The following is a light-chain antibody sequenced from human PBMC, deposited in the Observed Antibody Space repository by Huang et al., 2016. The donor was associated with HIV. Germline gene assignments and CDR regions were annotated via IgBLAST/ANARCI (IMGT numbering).Light chain of an antibody. Sequence: DVLLTQSPLSLPVTLGQPAFITCKSNQSLVYGDGNIYLNWFHQRPGHSPRRLICKLSNRDSGVPDRFSAGGSGTDFTLWISEVEAEDVGDYYCMQASHGAATFGQGTRVDIK. CDR3: MQASHGAAT. J-gene: IGKJ1*01. CDR1: QSLVYGDGNIY. V-gene: IGKV2-30*01. CDR2: KLS.